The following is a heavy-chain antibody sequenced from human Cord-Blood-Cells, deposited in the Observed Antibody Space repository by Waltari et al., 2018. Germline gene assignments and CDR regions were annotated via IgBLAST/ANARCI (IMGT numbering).Heavy chain of an antibody. Sequence: QVQLVQSGAEVKKPGASVKVSCKASGYTFTSYAMHWVRQAPGQRLEWMGWINAGNGTTKYSQKFQGRVTITRDTSASTAYMELSSLRSEDTAVYYCARDRLAMVRGVNWFDPWGQGTLVTVSS. CDR1: GYTFTSYA. CDR2: INAGNGTT. V-gene: IGHV1-3*01. CDR3: ARDRLAMVRGVNWFDP. D-gene: IGHD3-10*01. J-gene: IGHJ5*02.